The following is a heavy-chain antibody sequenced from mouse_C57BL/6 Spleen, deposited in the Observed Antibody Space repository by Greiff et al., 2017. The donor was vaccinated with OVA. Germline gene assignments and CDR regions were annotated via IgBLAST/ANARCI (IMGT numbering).Heavy chain of an antibody. CDR1: GYTFTSYW. V-gene: IGHV1-69*01. Sequence: QVQLQQPGAELVMPGASVKLSCKASGYTFTSYWMHWVKQRPGQGLEWIGEIDPSDSYTNYNQKVKGKSTLTVDKSSSTAYMQLSSLTSEDSAVYYCAGRVDYDLGAMDYWGQGTSVTVSS. CDR3: AGRVDYDLGAMDY. J-gene: IGHJ4*01. CDR2: IDPSDSYT. D-gene: IGHD2-4*01.